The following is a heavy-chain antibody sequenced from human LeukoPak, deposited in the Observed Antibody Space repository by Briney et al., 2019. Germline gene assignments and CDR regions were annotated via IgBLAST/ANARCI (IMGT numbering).Heavy chain of an antibody. CDR2: IYYSGST. Sequence: ASETLSLTCTVSGGSISSYYWSWIRQPPGKGLEWIGYIYYSGSTNYTPSLKSRVTISVDTSKNQFSLRLSTVTAADTAVYFCARLERGSWATSYFDFWGQGTLVTVSS. J-gene: IGHJ4*02. CDR3: ARLERGSWATSYFDF. CDR1: GGSISSYY. V-gene: IGHV4-59*08. D-gene: IGHD1-26*01.